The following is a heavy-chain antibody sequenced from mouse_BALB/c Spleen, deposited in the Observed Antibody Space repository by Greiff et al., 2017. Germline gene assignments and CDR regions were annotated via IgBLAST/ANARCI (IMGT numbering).Heavy chain of an antibody. V-gene: IGHV1-80*01. Sequence: VQLQQSGAELVRPGSSVKISCKASGYAFSSYWMNWVKQRPGQGLEWIGQIYPGDGDTNYNGKFKGKATLTADKSSSTAYMQLSSLTSEDSAVYVGGRSTARDWLAYGGQGTLVTVSA. CDR1: GYAFSSYW. CDR2: IYPGDGDT. J-gene: IGHJ3*01. CDR3: GRSTARDWLAY. D-gene: IGHD1-2*01.